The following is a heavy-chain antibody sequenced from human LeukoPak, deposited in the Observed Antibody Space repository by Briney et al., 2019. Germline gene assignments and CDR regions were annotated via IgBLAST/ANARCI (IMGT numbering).Heavy chain of an antibody. CDR1: GGSISSGGYY. CDR2: IYHSGST. Sequence: SETLSLTCTVSGGSISSGGYYWSWIRQPPGKGLEWIGYIYHSGSTYYNPSLKSRVTISVDRSKNQFSLKLSSVTAADTAVYYCTRASYGSNLQPWSPFDFWGQGTLVTVSS. J-gene: IGHJ4*02. CDR3: TRASYGSNLQPWSPFDF. V-gene: IGHV4-30-2*01. D-gene: IGHD6-13*01.